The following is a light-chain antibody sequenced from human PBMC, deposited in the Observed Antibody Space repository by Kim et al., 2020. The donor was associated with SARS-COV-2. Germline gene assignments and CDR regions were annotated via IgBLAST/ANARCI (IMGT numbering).Light chain of an antibody. CDR3: QQYNRWPPYI. V-gene: IGKV3-15*01. J-gene: IGKJ2*01. CDR2: GSS. CDR1: SSVTSH. Sequence: SPGERAPLSVRAKSSVTSHLGWYQQKTCHAPRHLLHGSSRRATCIPDRFSGSGSGTEFTLTISSLQPEDFALYYCQQYNRWPPYIFGQGTKLEI.